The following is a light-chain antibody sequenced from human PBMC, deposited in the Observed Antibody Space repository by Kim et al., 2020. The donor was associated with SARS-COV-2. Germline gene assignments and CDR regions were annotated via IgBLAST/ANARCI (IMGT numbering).Light chain of an antibody. CDR1: QGVSTY. CDR3: QQRYSWPRT. V-gene: IGKV3-11*01. CDR2: DAS. J-gene: IGKJ1*01. Sequence: EIVLTQSPATLSLSPGETATLSCRAGQGVSTYLAWYQQRPGQAPRLLVYDASNRASGIPARFSGSGSGTDFTLTISSLEPDDFAIYYCQQRYSWPRTFGQGTKVEI.